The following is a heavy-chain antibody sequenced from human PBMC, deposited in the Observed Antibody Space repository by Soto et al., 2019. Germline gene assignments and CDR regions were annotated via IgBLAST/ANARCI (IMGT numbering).Heavy chain of an antibody. Sequence: GGSLRLSCAASGLTFSGYGMSWVRQAPGTGLEWVSAISGSGSTTYYADSVKDRFTISRDDSKNTLYLQMNSLRAEDTAVYYCAKDGVAVAGGDFAYWGQGTLVTVSS. CDR1: GLTFSGYG. J-gene: IGHJ4*02. CDR2: ISGSGSTT. D-gene: IGHD6-19*01. V-gene: IGHV3-23*01. CDR3: AKDGVAVAGGDFAY.